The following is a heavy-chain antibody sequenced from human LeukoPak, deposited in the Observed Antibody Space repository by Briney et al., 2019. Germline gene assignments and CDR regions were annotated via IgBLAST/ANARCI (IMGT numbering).Heavy chain of an antibody. Sequence: GTSLRLSCAASGITISNYGVHWVRQAPGKGLEWVSYISTNTTTIYYADSVKGRFTISRDNAKNSLYLQMNSLRVEDTAVYYCVRVGTSFDIWGQGTMVTVSS. D-gene: IGHD7-27*01. CDR3: VRVGTSFDI. V-gene: IGHV3-48*01. J-gene: IGHJ3*02. CDR1: GITISNYG. CDR2: ISTNTTTI.